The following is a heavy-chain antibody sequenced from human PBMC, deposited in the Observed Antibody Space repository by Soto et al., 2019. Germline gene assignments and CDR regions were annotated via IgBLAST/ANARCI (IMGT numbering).Heavy chain of an antibody. Sequence: EVQLLESGGGLVQPGGSLRLSCAASGFTFSSYAMSWVRQAPGKGLEWVSAISGSGGSTYYADSVKGRFTNSRDNSKNTLYLQMNSLRAEDTAVYYCAKVMIVVVTAAPGYWGQGTLVTVSS. CDR3: AKVMIVVVTAAPGY. CDR2: ISGSGGST. J-gene: IGHJ4*02. CDR1: GFTFSSYA. V-gene: IGHV3-23*01. D-gene: IGHD3-22*01.